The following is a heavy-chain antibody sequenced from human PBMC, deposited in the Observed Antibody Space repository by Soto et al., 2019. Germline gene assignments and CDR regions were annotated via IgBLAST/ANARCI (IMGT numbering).Heavy chain of an antibody. J-gene: IGHJ5*02. V-gene: IGHV3-74*01. CDR1: GFTFSSYW. Sequence: GGSLRLSCAASGFTFSSYWMHWVRQAPGKGLVWVSRINSDGSSTSYADSVKGRFTISRDNAKNTLYLQMNSLRAEDTAVYYCARGPVVVAATDWFDPWGQGTLVTVSS. CDR3: ARGPVVVAATDWFDP. CDR2: INSDGSST. D-gene: IGHD2-15*01.